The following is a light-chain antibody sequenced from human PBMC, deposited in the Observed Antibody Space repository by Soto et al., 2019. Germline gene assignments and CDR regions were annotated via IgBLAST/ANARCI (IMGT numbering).Light chain of an antibody. CDR2: DAS. J-gene: IGKJ2*01. Sequence: DIKMNQSPSTLSASVWDGVTITSRASQSISTWLAWFQQKPGKAPDLMIYDASSLESGVPSRFSGSGSGTEFTLTISSLQPDDFATYYCQHYNSYPYTFGQGSTV. CDR1: QSISTW. CDR3: QHYNSYPYT. V-gene: IGKV1-5*01.